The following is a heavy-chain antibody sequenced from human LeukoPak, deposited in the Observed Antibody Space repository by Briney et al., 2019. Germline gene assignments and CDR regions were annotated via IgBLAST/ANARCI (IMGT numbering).Heavy chain of an antibody. CDR1: GFTFSSYG. V-gene: IGHV3-30*18. CDR3: AKETGYDSSGSPAGDAFDI. J-gene: IGHJ3*02. CDR2: ISYDGSNK. D-gene: IGHD3-22*01. Sequence: PERSLRLSCAASGFTFSSYGMHWVRQAPGKGLEWVAVISYDGSNKYYADSVKGRFTISRDNSKNTLYLQMNSLRAEDTAVYYCAKETGYDSSGSPAGDAFDIWGQGTMVTVSS.